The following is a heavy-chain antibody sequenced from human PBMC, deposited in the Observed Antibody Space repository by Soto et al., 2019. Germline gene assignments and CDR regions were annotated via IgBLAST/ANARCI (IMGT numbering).Heavy chain of an antibody. CDR1: GGTFSSYA. CDR3: ARDRGPSSGYYPYWFDP. D-gene: IGHD3-22*01. V-gene: IGHV1-69*12. Sequence: QVQLVQSGAEVKKPGSSVKVSCKASGGTFSSYAISWVRQAPGQGLEWMGEIIPIFGTANYAQKFQGRVTINADEATSTAYVELSSLRSEDTAVYYCARDRGPSSGYYPYWFDPWGQGTLVTVSS. J-gene: IGHJ5*02. CDR2: IIPIFGTA.